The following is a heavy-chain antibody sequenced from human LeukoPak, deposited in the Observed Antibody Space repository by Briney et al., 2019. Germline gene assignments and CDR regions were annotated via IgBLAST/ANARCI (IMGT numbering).Heavy chain of an antibody. D-gene: IGHD5-18*01. CDR1: GFTFSSYA. CDR3: ARADLDTAMVTHFDY. V-gene: IGHV3-30-3*01. CDR2: ISYDGSNK. Sequence: SGGSLRLSRAASGFTFSSYAMHWVRQAPGKGLEWVAVISYDGSNKYYADSVKGRFTISRDNSKNTLYLQMNSLRAEDTAVYYCARADLDTAMVTHFDYWGQGTLVTVSS. J-gene: IGHJ4*02.